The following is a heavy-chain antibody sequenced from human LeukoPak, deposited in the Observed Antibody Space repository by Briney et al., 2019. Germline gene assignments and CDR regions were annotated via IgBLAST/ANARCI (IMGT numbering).Heavy chain of an antibody. J-gene: IGHJ3*02. CDR3: ARSQYYYDSSGYYYLAFDI. CDR1: GGTFSSYA. Sequence: GASVTVSCMASGGTFSSYAISWVRQAPGQGLEWMGGIIPIFGTANYAQKFQGRVTITADESTSTAYMELSSLRSEDTAVYYCARSQYYYDSSGYYYLAFDIWGQGTMVTVSS. CDR2: IIPIFGTA. V-gene: IGHV1-69*13. D-gene: IGHD3-22*01.